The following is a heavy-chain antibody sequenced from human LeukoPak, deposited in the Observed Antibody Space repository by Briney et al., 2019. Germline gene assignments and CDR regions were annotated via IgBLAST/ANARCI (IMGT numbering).Heavy chain of an antibody. V-gene: IGHV3-48*01. CDR1: GFTFSSYS. D-gene: IGHD3-10*01. J-gene: IGHJ4*02. CDR2: ISSSRSTI. CDR3: AKDRSGRYFDY. Sequence: GGSLSLSCAASGFTFSSYSMHWVRQAPGKGLEWVSYISSSRSTIYYADSVKGRFTISRDNSKNTLYLQMSSLRAEDTAVYYCAKDRSGRYFDYWGQGTLVTVSS.